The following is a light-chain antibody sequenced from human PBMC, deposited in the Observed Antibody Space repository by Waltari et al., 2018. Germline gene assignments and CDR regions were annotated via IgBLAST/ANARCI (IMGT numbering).Light chain of an antibody. CDR1: QGINKE. V-gene: IGKV1-27*01. Sequence: DIQMTQSPSSLSASVGDRVTVTYRASQGINKELSWYQQKPGKAPTLLIYAASSLQTGVSSRFSGIGSGTDFTLSISSLQPEDVATYYCQQDYTTPYSFGQGTKVEIK. J-gene: IGKJ2*03. CDR2: AAS. CDR3: QQDYTTPYS.